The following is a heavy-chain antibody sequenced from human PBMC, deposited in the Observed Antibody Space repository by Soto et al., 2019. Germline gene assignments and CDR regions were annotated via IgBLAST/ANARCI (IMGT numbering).Heavy chain of an antibody. CDR2: INPSGGST. Sequence: ASVKVSCKASGYTFTSYYMHWVRQAPGQGLEWMGIINPSGGSTSYAQKFQGRVTMTRDTSTSTVYMELSSLRSEDTAVYYCARLIANYDFWSTQSRPKYYFDYWGQGTPVTVSS. CDR3: ARLIANYDFWSTQSRPKYYFDY. J-gene: IGHJ4*02. CDR1: GYTFTSYY. V-gene: IGHV1-46*01. D-gene: IGHD3-3*01.